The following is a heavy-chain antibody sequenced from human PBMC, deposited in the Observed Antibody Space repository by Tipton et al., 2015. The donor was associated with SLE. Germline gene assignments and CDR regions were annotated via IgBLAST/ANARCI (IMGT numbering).Heavy chain of an antibody. Sequence: SLRLSCAASGFTVSSNYMSWVRQAPGKGLEWVSVIYSGGSTYYADSVKGRFTISRDNSKNTLYLQMNSLRAEDTAVYYCARVRVGATDDAFDTWGQGTMVTVSS. CDR1: GFTVSSNY. CDR2: IYSGGST. V-gene: IGHV3-53*05. CDR3: ARVRVGATDDAFDT. D-gene: IGHD1-26*01. J-gene: IGHJ3*02.